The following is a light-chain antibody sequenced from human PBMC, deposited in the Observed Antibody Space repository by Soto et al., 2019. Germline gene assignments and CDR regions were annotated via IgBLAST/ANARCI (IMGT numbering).Light chain of an antibody. CDR3: QVWDSSSGQVI. Sequence: SYELTQAPSVSVAPGQTARITCGGNNLGTKSVHWYQQKPGQAPVLVVYDDSDRRSGIPDRFSGSNSGNTATLTISRVEAGDEADYYCQVWDSSSGQVIFGGGTKVTVL. J-gene: IGLJ2*01. CDR2: DDS. V-gene: IGLV3-21*02. CDR1: NLGTKS.